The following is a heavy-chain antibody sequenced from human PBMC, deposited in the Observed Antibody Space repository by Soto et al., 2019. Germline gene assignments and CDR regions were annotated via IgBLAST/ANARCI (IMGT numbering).Heavy chain of an antibody. CDR2: MNPNSANT. D-gene: IGHD2-2*01. J-gene: IGHJ4*02. Sequence: ASVKVSCTASGYTFTSYDINWVRQATGQGLEWMGWMNPNSANTGYAQKFQGRVTMTRNTSISTAYMELSSLRSEDTAVYYCARGGNPTPPRISTSPTNYFDYWGQGTLVTVSS. CDR3: ARGGNPTPPRISTSPTNYFDY. CDR1: GYTFTSYD. V-gene: IGHV1-8*01.